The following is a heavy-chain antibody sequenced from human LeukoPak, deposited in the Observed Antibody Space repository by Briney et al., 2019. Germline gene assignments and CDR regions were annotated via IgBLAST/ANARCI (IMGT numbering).Heavy chain of an antibody. Sequence: GGSLRLSCAASGFTFSSYAMSWVRQAPGKGLEWVSAISGSGGSTYYADSVKGRFTISRDNAKNSLYLQMNSLRAEDTAVYYCARVVRDGYNCRPFGYWGQGTLVTVSS. CDR2: ISGSGGST. D-gene: IGHD5-24*01. CDR1: GFTFSSYA. CDR3: ARVVRDGYNCRPFGY. V-gene: IGHV3-23*01. J-gene: IGHJ4*02.